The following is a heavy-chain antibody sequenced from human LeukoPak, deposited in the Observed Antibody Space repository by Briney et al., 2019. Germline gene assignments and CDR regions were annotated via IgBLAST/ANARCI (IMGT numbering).Heavy chain of an antibody. J-gene: IGHJ4*02. Sequence: PSETLSLTCAVYGGSFSGYYWSWIRQPPGKGLERIGEINHSGSTNYNPSLKSRVTISVDTSKNQFSLKLSTVTAADTAVYYCARRYSYGYGYFDYWGQGTLVTVSS. CDR2: INHSGST. CDR1: GGSFSGYY. V-gene: IGHV4-34*01. CDR3: ARRYSYGYGYFDY. D-gene: IGHD5-18*01.